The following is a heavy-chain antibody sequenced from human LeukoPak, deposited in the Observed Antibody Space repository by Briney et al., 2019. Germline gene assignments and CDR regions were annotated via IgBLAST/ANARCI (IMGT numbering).Heavy chain of an antibody. D-gene: IGHD2-21*02. CDR2: IKADGTGK. CDR3: AKMLAYCGGDCYPLLGAFDI. J-gene: IGHJ3*02. Sequence: PGGSLRLSCVASGFTFSSSWMTWVRQAPGMGLERVANIKADGTGKYYVDSVKGRFTISRDNAKNSLYLQMNSLRAEGTALYYCAKMLAYCGGDCYPLLGAFDIWGQGTMVTVSS. V-gene: IGHV3-7*03. CDR1: GFTFSSSW.